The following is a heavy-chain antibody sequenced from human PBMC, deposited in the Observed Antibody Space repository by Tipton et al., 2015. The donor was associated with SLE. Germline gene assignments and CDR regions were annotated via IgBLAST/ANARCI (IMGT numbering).Heavy chain of an antibody. Sequence: LRLSCTVSGGSISSHYWSWIRQPPGKGLEWIGYIYYSGSTNYNPPLKSRVTISVDTSKNQFSLKLSSVTAADTAVYYCARMYSSSPGAFDIWGQGTMVTVSS. CDR1: GGSISSHY. CDR3: ARMYSSSPGAFDI. J-gene: IGHJ3*02. D-gene: IGHD6-6*01. CDR2: IYYSGST. V-gene: IGHV4-59*08.